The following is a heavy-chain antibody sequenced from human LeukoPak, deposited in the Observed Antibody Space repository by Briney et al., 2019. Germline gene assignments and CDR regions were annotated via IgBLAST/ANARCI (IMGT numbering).Heavy chain of an antibody. CDR3: AKAQEWLAFPGDSLDY. CDR2: AGYYVGKQ. CDR1: GFTCSDYA. V-gene: IGHV3-23*01. J-gene: IGHJ4*02. Sequence: GGSLRRSCAGSGFTCSDYAMSCVRQAPGKEREGVSTAGYYVGKQYHADSVRGRFTVSRDNSRNKVYLQMSSLRVEATGIYYCAKAQEWLAFPGDSLDYWGQGALVAVSS. D-gene: IGHD6-19*01.